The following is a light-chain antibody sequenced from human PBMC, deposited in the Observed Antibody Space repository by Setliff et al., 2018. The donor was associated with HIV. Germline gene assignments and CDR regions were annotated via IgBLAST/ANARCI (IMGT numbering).Light chain of an antibody. CDR3: CSYAGNYVFV. Sequence: QSALTQPASVSGSPGQSITISCTGTRSDVGAYNYVSWYQQHPDKAPKLLIYEVSNRPSGVSNRFSGSKSGTTASLTISGLQADDEADYYCCSYAGNYVFVFGGGTKVTVL. J-gene: IGLJ1*01. V-gene: IGLV2-14*01. CDR2: EVS. CDR1: RSDVGAYNY.